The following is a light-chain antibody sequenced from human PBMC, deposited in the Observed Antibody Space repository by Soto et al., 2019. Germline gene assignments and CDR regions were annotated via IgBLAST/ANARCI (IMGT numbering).Light chain of an antibody. CDR3: QQYGSSPLT. J-gene: IGKJ4*01. V-gene: IGKV3-20*01. CDR2: GAS. CDR1: QSVSSSY. Sequence: ETVSSQSPGTVSLSPGERATLTCRASQSVSSSYLAWYQQKPGQAPRLLIYGASSRATGIPDRFSGSGSGTDFTLTISRLEPEDFAVYYCQQYGSSPLTFGGGTKVDI.